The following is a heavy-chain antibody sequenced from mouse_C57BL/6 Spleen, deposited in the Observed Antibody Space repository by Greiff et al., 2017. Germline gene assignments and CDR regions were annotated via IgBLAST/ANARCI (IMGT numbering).Heavy chain of an antibody. D-gene: IGHD2-5*01. Sequence: GYISYDGSNNYNPSLKNRISITRDTSKNQFFLKLNSVTTEDTATYYCARGTYYSNRGFDVWGTGTTVTVSS. J-gene: IGHJ1*03. V-gene: IGHV3-6*01. CDR3: ARGTYYSNRGFDV. CDR2: ISYDGSN.